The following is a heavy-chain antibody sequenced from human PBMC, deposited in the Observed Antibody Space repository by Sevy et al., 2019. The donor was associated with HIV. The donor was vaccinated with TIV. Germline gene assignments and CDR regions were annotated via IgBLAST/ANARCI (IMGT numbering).Heavy chain of an antibody. CDR2: ISGSGGST. V-gene: IGHV3-23*01. J-gene: IGHJ4*02. CDR1: GFTFSSYA. D-gene: IGHD3-9*01. CDR3: AKCSYDILSGYYNVALRDY. Sequence: GGSLRLSCAASGFTFSSYAMSWVRQAPGKGLEWVSAISGSGGSTYYADSANGRFTSSRDNSKNTQYQQMNSLRAEDTAVDYCAKCSYDILSGYYNVALRDYWGQGTLVTVSS.